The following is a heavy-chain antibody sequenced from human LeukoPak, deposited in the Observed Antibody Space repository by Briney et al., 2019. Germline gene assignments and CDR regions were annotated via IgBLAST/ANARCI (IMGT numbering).Heavy chain of an antibody. CDR1: GYTFTCYY. CDR2: INPNSGGT. V-gene: IGHV1-2*02. D-gene: IGHD1-26*01. CDR3: ARVRALSWELDYFDY. Sequence: ASVKVSCKASGYTFTCYYMHWVRQAPGQGLEWMGWINPNSGGTNYAQKFQGRVTMTRDTSISTAYMELSRLRSDDTAVYYCARVRALSWELDYFDYWGQGTLVTVSS. J-gene: IGHJ4*02.